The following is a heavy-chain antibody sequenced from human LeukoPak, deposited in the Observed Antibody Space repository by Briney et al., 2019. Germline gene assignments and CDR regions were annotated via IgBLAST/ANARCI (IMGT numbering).Heavy chain of an antibody. CDR1: GYTFTSYD. Sequence: ASVKVSCKASGYTFTSYDINWVRQATGQGLEWMGWMNPNSGNTCYAQKFQGRVIMTRNTSISTAYMELSSLRSEDTAVYDCASRGRWFGNYYYGMDVWGQGTTVTVSS. CDR3: ASRGRWFGNYYYGMDV. J-gene: IGHJ6*02. V-gene: IGHV1-8*01. CDR2: MNPNSGNT. D-gene: IGHD3-10*01.